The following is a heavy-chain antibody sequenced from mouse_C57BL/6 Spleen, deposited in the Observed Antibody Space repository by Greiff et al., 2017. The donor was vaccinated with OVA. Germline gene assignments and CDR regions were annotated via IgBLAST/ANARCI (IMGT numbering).Heavy chain of an antibody. J-gene: IGHJ1*03. D-gene: IGHD2-4*01. CDR1: GYTFTSYW. CDR3: ARGGVDYGYWYFDV. CDR2: IHPNSGST. V-gene: IGHV1-64*01. Sequence: QVQLKQPGAELVKPGASVKLSCKASGYTFTSYWMHWVKQRPGQGLEWIGMIHPNSGSTNYNEKFKSKATLTVDKSSSTAYMQLSSLTSEDSAVYYCARGGVDYGYWYFDVWGTGTTVTVSS.